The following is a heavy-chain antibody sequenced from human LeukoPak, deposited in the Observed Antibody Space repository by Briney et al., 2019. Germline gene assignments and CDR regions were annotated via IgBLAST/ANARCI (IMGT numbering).Heavy chain of an antibody. Sequence: GASVKVSCTASGYTFNNHYMYWVRQVPGQGLEWMGVINPSGGSTSYAQKFQGRVTMTRDTSTSTVYMELSSLRSEDTAVYYCARAPRGPDAFDIWGQGTMVTVSS. CDR2: INPSGGST. CDR3: ARAPRGPDAFDI. CDR1: GYTFNNHY. J-gene: IGHJ3*02. V-gene: IGHV1-46*02. D-gene: IGHD3-16*01.